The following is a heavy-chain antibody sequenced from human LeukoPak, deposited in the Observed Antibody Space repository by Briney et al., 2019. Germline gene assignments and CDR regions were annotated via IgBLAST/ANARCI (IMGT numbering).Heavy chain of an antibody. D-gene: IGHD3-3*01. CDR1: GFTFSNYA. CDR3: AKGRYDFWSAYQIDL. Sequence: GGSLRLSCAAPGFTFSNYAMTWVRQAPGKGLEWVSAISGSDGSTYYSDSVTGRFTISRDNSKNTLYLQMTSLRTDDTAVYYCAKGRYDFWSAYQIDLWGQGTLVTVSS. CDR2: ISGSDGST. J-gene: IGHJ5*02. V-gene: IGHV3-23*01.